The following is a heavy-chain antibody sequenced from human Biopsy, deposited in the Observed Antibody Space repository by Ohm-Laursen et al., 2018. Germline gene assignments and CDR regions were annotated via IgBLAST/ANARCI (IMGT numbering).Heavy chain of an antibody. CDR1: RDSISNYY. J-gene: IGHJ5*02. CDR2: IYYTGST. Sequence: SETLSLTCTVSRDSISNYYWTWIRQSPGKGLEWIGYIYYTGSTNYNPSVKSRVTISVDTSKNQFSLKLNSVTAADTAVYFCARHPTGFWFDPWGHGTLVTVSS. V-gene: IGHV4-59*01. CDR3: ARHPTGFWFDP.